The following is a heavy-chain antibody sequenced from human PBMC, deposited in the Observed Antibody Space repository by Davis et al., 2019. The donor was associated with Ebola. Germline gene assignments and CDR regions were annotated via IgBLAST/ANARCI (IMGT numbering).Heavy chain of an antibody. CDR1: GGSVSSGSYY. CDR3: ARTWELPYYYYGMDV. J-gene: IGHJ6*02. D-gene: IGHD1-26*01. Sequence: MPSETLSLTCTVSGGSVSSGSYYWSWIRQPPGKGLEWIGYIYYSGSTNYNPSLKSRVTISVDTSKNQFSLKLSSVTAADTAVYYCARTWELPYYYYGMDVWGQGTTVTVSS. CDR2: IYYSGST. V-gene: IGHV4-61*01.